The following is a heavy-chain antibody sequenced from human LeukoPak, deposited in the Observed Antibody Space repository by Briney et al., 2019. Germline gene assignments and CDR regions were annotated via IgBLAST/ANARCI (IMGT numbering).Heavy chain of an antibody. CDR1: GFTFDDYA. J-gene: IGHJ2*01. CDR3: AKVHSGYDFNWYFDL. Sequence: GGSLRLSCAASGFTFDDYAMHWVRQAPGKGLEWVSDTSWNSGSIGYADSVKGRFTISRDNAKNSLYLQMNSLRAEDTALYYCAKVHSGYDFNWYFDLWGRGTLVTVSS. D-gene: IGHD5-12*01. V-gene: IGHV3-9*01. CDR2: TSWNSGSI.